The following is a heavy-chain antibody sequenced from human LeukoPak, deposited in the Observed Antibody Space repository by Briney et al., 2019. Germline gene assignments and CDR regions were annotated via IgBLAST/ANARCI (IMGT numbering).Heavy chain of an antibody. CDR2: ISWNSGSI. Sequence: PGGSLRLSCAASGFTFDDYAMHWVRQAPGKGLEWVSGISWNSGSIGYADSVKGRFTISRDNAKNSLYLQMNSLRAEDTALYYCAEDKQLVRRDGYCYGMDVWGQGTTVTVSS. V-gene: IGHV3-9*01. J-gene: IGHJ6*02. D-gene: IGHD6-13*01. CDR1: GFTFDDYA. CDR3: AEDKQLVRRDGYCYGMDV.